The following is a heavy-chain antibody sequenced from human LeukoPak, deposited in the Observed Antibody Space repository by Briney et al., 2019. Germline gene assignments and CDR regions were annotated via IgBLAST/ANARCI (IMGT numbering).Heavy chain of an antibody. J-gene: IGHJ4*02. CDR1: GGSISSYY. Sequence: SETLSLTCTVSGGSISSYYWSWIRQPPGKGLEWIGYIYYSGSTNYNPSLKSRVTISVDTSKNQFSLKLSSVTAADTAVYHCARVDAGDYFDYWGQGTLVTVSS. D-gene: IGHD7-27*01. CDR3: ARVDAGDYFDY. V-gene: IGHV4-59*01. CDR2: IYYSGST.